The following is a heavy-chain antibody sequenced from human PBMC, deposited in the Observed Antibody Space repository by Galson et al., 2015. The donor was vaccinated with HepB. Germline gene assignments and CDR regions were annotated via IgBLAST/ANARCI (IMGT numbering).Heavy chain of an antibody. CDR2: IYDKIT. J-gene: IGHJ6*02. CDR3: ASRQVLSYGMDV. V-gene: IGHV4-59*08. Sequence: SETLSLTCTLSGGSISSHYCSWIRQSPGKGLEYIGYIYDKITNYNPSLKGRVTISPDTTKNQISLKPISMTAGDTAVYYCASRQVLSYGMDVWGPGTTVVVSS. CDR1: GGSISSHY. D-gene: IGHD2-8*01.